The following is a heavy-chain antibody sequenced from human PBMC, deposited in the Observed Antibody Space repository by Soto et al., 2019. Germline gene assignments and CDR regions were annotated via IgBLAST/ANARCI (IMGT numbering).Heavy chain of an antibody. CDR1: GDSVSSNSAA. V-gene: IGHV6-1*01. CDR3: ARGDCTNGVCFPSYFDY. D-gene: IGHD2-8*01. Sequence: QTLSLTCAISGDSVSSNSAAWNWIRQSPSRGLEWLGRTYYRSKWYNDYAVSVKSRITINPDTSKNQFSLQLNSVTPEDTAVYYCARGDCTNGVCFPSYFDYWGQGTLVTVSS. J-gene: IGHJ4*02. CDR2: TYYRSKWYN.